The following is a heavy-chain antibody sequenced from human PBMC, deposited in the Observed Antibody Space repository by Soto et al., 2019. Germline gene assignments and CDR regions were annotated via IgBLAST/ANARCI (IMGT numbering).Heavy chain of an antibody. J-gene: IGHJ5*02. Sequence: PGESLKIPGRTSGYRFTSYWIAWVRKMPGKGLEWMGIIFPSDSDTRYSPSFQGQVTISADRSTSTVFLQWASLKASDTAVYFCARKDKSGYFNWFDPWGQGTLVTV. V-gene: IGHV5-51*01. D-gene: IGHD3-22*01. CDR3: ARKDKSGYFNWFDP. CDR1: GYRFTSYW. CDR2: IFPSDSDT.